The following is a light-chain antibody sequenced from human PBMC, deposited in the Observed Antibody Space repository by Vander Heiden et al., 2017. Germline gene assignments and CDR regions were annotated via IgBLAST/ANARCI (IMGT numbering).Light chain of an antibody. CDR2: DGS. Sequence: QSALTQPASGCGSPGQSITISCTGTSSDFVSYNLVSRYHQHPGKAPKLMIYDGSNRPSGVSNRFSGSKSGNTASLTISGLQAEDEADYYCCSYAGSSTFYVFGTGTKVTVL. V-gene: IGLV2-23*01. CDR1: SSDFVSYNL. CDR3: CSYAGSSTFYV. J-gene: IGLJ1*01.